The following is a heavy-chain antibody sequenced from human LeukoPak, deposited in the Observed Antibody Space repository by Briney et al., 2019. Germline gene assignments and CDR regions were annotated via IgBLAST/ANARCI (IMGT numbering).Heavy chain of an antibody. Sequence: GGSLRLSCAASGFTFNTYAMSWVRQAPGKGLEWVSGISGRDGGTYYADSVKGRFTISRDNSKNTLYLQMNSLRAEDTAVYYCARDILEWFYRGDAFDIWGQGTMVTVSS. CDR1: GFTFNTYA. D-gene: IGHD3-3*01. CDR3: ARDILEWFYRGDAFDI. V-gene: IGHV3-23*01. CDR2: ISGRDGGT. J-gene: IGHJ3*02.